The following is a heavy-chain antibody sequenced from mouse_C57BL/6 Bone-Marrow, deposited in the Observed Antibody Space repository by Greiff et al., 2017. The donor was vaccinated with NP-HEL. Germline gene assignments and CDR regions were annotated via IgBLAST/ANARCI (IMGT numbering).Heavy chain of an antibody. Sequence: VQLQQSGTVLARPGASVKMSCTTSGYTFTSYWMHWVKQRPGQGLEWIGAIYPGNSDTSYNQKFKGKAKLTAVTSASTAYMELSSLTNEDSAVYYGARGGGYWYFEVWGTGTTVTVSS. V-gene: IGHV1-5*01. CDR2: IYPGNSDT. CDR1: GYTFTSYW. CDR3: ARGGGYWYFEV. J-gene: IGHJ1*03.